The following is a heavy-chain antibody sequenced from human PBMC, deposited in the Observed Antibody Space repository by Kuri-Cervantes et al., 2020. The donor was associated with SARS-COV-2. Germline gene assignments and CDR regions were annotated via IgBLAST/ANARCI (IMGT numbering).Heavy chain of an antibody. Sequence: GESLKISCAASGFTISSYWMSWVHQAPGKGLEWVANIKQDGSEKYYVDSVKGRFTISRDNAKNSLYLQMNSLRAEDTAVYYCARDRCSSTSCYATWDYWGQGTLVTVSS. V-gene: IGHV3-7*01. CDR2: IKQDGSEK. CDR1: GFTISSYW. D-gene: IGHD2-2*01. CDR3: ARDRCSSTSCYATWDY. J-gene: IGHJ4*02.